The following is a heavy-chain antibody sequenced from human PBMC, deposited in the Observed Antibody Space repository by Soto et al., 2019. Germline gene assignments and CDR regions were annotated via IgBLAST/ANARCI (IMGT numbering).Heavy chain of an antibody. D-gene: IGHD6-13*01. J-gene: IGHJ4*02. V-gene: IGHV4-34*01. CDR3: AGSSSSWNFDY. CDR2: INHSGST. CDR1: GWSFSGYY. Sequence: QVQLQQWGAGLLKPSETLSLTCADYGWSFSGYYWSWIRQPPGKGLEWIGEINHSGSTNYNPSLQSRVTISVDTSKNQFSLKLSSVTAADTAVYYCAGSSSSWNFDYWGQGTLVTVSS.